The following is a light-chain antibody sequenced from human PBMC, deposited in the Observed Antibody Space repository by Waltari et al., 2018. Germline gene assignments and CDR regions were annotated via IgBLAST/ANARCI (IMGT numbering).Light chain of an antibody. Sequence: AIRMTQSPSSLSASTGDRVTITCRASQGISSYLAWYQQKPGKAPKLLIYSASTLQSGVPSRFSGSGSGTDFTLTISCLQSEDFATYYCQQYYSYPGTFGQGTKVEIK. CDR2: SAS. CDR3: QQYYSYPGT. J-gene: IGKJ1*01. CDR1: QGISSY. V-gene: IGKV1-8*01.